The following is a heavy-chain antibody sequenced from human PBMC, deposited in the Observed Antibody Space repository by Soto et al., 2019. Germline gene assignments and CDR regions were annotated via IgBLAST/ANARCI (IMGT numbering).Heavy chain of an antibody. CDR1: GFTFTSSA. Sequence: SVKVSCKASGFTFTSSAVQWVRQARGQRLEWIGWIVVGSGNTNYAHKFQERVTITRDMSTSTAYMELSSLRSEDTAVYYCAADPGATTTPFDYWGQGTLVTVST. CDR2: IVVGSGNT. CDR3: AADPGATTTPFDY. D-gene: IGHD1-26*01. J-gene: IGHJ4*02. V-gene: IGHV1-58*01.